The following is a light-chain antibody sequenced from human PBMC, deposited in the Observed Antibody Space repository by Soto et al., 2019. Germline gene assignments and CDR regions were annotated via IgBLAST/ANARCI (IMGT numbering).Light chain of an antibody. J-gene: IGKJ3*01. Sequence: EIVLTQSPGTLSLSPGERATLSCRASQSVSSTYLTWYHQKPGQAPRLLIYAASDRATGIPDRFSGSGSGTDFTLTISRLEPEDLGVYYCQQYGSSPTFGPGTKVDIK. V-gene: IGKV3-20*01. CDR3: QQYGSSPT. CDR1: QSVSSTY. CDR2: AAS.